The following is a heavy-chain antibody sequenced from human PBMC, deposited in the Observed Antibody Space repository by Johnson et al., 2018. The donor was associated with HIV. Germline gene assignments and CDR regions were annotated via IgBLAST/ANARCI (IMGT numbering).Heavy chain of an antibody. J-gene: IGHJ3*02. D-gene: IGHD1-26*01. V-gene: IGHV3-30*18. CDR3: AKDRYIKGAITGFDI. CDR2: ISYDGSNK. Sequence: QVQLVESGVGVVQPGRSLRLSCAASGFTFSSYGMHWVRQAPGKGLEWVAVISYDGSNKYYADSVKGRFTTSRDNSKNTLYLQMNILRSEDTAVYYCAKDRYIKGAITGFDIWGQGTMVTVSS. CDR1: GFTFSSYG.